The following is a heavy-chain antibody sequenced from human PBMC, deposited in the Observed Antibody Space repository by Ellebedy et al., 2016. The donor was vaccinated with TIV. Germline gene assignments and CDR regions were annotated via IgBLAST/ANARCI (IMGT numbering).Heavy chain of an antibody. CDR3: ERLGPVAAGDY. CDR1: GFTFSRYW. J-gene: IGHJ4*02. Sequence: GESLKISCVASGFTFSRYWMSWVRQAPGKGLEWVANINQAASEINYMDSVKGRFTISRDNAKNTVYLQVNSLRADDTAVYYCERLGPVAAGDYWGQGILVAVSS. D-gene: IGHD6-25*01. CDR2: INQAASEI. V-gene: IGHV3-7*03.